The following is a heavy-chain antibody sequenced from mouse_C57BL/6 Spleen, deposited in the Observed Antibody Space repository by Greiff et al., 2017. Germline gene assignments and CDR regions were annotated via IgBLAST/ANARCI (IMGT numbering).Heavy chain of an antibody. D-gene: IGHD2-2*01. CDR1: GYSFTSYY. J-gene: IGHJ1*03. Sequence: QVQLQQSGPELVKPGASVKISCKASGYSFTSYYIHWVKQRPGQGLEWIGWIYPGSGNTRYNEKFKGKATLTADTSSSTAYMQLSSLTSENSAVYYCERDGYDEYWYFDVWGTGTTVTVSS. CDR2: IYPGSGNT. V-gene: IGHV1-66*01. CDR3: ERDGYDEYWYFDV.